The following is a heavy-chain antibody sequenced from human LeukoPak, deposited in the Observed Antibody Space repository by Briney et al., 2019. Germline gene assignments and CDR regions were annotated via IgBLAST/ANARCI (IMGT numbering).Heavy chain of an antibody. CDR2: ISSSSSYI. CDR1: GFTFSSYS. Sequence: PGGSLRLSCAASGFTFSSYSMNWVRQAPGKGLEWVSSISSSSSYIYYADSVKGRFTISRDNAKNSLYLQMNSLRADDTAVYYCATEYSNGWYTEGQHWGQGTLVTVSS. CDR3: ATEYSNGWYTEGQH. V-gene: IGHV3-21*01. J-gene: IGHJ1*01. D-gene: IGHD6-19*01.